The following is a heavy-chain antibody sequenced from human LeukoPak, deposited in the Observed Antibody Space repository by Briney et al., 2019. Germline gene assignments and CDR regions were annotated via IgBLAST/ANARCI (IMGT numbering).Heavy chain of an antibody. CDR3: ANRHSSSWYQFDY. CDR1: GFTSSSYG. D-gene: IGHD6-13*01. CDR2: IRYDGSNK. J-gene: IGHJ4*02. V-gene: IGHV3-30*02. Sequence: PGGSLRLSCAASGFTSSSYGMHWVRQAPGKGLEWVAFIRYDGSNKYYADSVKGRFTISRDNSKNTLYLQMNSLRAEDTAVYYCANRHSSSWYQFDYWGQGTLVTVSS.